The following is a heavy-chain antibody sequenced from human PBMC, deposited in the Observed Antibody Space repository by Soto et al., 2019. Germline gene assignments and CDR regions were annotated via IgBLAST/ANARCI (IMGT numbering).Heavy chain of an antibody. D-gene: IGHD3-22*01. V-gene: IGHV4-4*02. CDR2: IYHRGST. Sequence: QVQLQESGPGLVKPSGTLSLTCAVSGGSISSSNWWTWVRQPPGKGLEWIGEIYHRGSTNYNPSLKRRVTISVAKSKNQFSLKLSSVTAADTAMYYCASRGSGSSTWFDLWGRGTLVTVSS. CDR1: GGSISSSNW. J-gene: IGHJ2*01. CDR3: ASRGSGSSTWFDL.